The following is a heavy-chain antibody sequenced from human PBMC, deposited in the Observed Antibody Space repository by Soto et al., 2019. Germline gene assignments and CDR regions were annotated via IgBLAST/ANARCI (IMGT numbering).Heavy chain of an antibody. D-gene: IGHD6-13*01. CDR2: IIPILGIA. J-gene: IGHJ5*02. V-gene: IGHV1-69*02. CDR1: GGTFSSYT. Sequence: QVQLVQSGAEVKKPGSSVKASCKASGGTFSSYTISWVRQAPGQGLEWMGRIIPILGIANYAQKFQGRVTITADKSTSTAYMELSSLRSEDTAVYYCAILPAGYWFDPWGQGTLVTVSS. CDR3: AILPAGYWFDP.